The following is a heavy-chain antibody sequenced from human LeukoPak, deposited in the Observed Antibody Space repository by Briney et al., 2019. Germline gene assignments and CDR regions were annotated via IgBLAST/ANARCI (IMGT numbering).Heavy chain of an antibody. J-gene: IGHJ4*02. CDR3: TTPRGGIMTFDY. D-gene: IGHD3-10*01. Sequence: GGSLRLSCAASGFTFTNAWMNWVRQAPGKGLEWVGRIKSKTDGGTTDYAAPVKGRFTISRDDSKNTLYLQMNSLKTEDTAVYYCTTPRGGIMTFDYWGQGTLVTVSS. CDR1: GFTFTNAW. V-gene: IGHV3-15*07. CDR2: IKSKTDGGTT.